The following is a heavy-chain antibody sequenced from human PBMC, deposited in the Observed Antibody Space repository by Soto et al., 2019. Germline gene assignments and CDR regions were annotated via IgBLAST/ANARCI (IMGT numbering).Heavy chain of an antibody. CDR3: ARYVQEANGVVPFDP. Sequence: QVQLVQSGAEVKKPGSSVKVSCKASGGTFSSYAISWVRQAPGQGLEWMGGIIPIFGTANYAQKFQGRVTITADESTSTAYMELSRLRSEDTAVYYCARYVQEANGVVPFDPWGQGTLVTVSS. V-gene: IGHV1-69*01. CDR1: GGTFSSYA. D-gene: IGHD3-3*01. J-gene: IGHJ5*02. CDR2: IIPIFGTA.